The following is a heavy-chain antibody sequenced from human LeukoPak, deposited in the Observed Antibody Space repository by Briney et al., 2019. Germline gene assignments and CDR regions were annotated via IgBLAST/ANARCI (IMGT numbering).Heavy chain of an antibody. D-gene: IGHD6-13*01. Sequence: SETLSLTCSVSVGSISSNSYYWGRSRQPPGKGLVWIESIYYSGSTYYNPSLKSRVTISVDTSNNQFSLKLSSVTAADTAVYYCARDNRRLGIAAAGENWGQGTLVTVSS. CDR1: VGSISSNSYY. V-gene: IGHV4-39*07. CDR2: IYYSGST. J-gene: IGHJ4*02. CDR3: ARDNRRLGIAAAGEN.